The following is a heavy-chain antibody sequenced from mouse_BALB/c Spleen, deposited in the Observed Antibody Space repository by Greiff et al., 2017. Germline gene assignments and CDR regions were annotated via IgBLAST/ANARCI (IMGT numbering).Heavy chain of an antibody. CDR3: ARGPTTVVAFDY. CDR2: ISSGGST. D-gene: IGHD1-1*01. Sequence: DVKLVESGGGLVKPGGSLKLSCAASGFTFSSYAMSWVRQTPEKRLEWVASISSGGSTYYPDSVKGRFTISRDNARNILYLQMSSLRSEDTAMYYCARGPTTVVAFDYWGQGTTLTVSS. V-gene: IGHV5-6-5*01. CDR1: GFTFSSYA. J-gene: IGHJ2*01.